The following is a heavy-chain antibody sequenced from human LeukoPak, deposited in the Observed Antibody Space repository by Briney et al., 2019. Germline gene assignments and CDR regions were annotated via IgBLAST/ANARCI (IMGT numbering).Heavy chain of an antibody. CDR2: INPNSGGT. V-gene: IGHV1-2*02. D-gene: IGHD6-13*01. J-gene: IGHJ6*03. Sequence: ASVKVSCKASGYTFTGYYMHWVRQAPGQGLEWMGWINPNSGGTNYAQKFQGGVTMTRDTSISTAYMELSRLRSDDTAVYYCARGAPYSSSWNYYYYMDVWGKGTTVTISS. CDR1: GYTFTGYY. CDR3: ARGAPYSSSWNYYYYMDV.